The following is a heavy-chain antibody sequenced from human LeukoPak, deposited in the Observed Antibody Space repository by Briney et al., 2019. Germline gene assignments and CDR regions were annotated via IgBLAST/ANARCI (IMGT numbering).Heavy chain of an antibody. D-gene: IGHD3/OR15-3a*01. V-gene: IGHV1-2*02. CDR2: INPKSGGT. CDR3: ARRGDWSHHDF. CDR1: GYTFTDYY. J-gene: IGHJ4*02. Sequence: ASVKVSCKASGYTFTDYYMHWVRQAPGQGLEWMGWINPKSGGTNYAQKFQGRVTMTRDTSISTAYMELSSLRSDDTAVYYCARRGDWSHHDFWGQGTLVTVSS.